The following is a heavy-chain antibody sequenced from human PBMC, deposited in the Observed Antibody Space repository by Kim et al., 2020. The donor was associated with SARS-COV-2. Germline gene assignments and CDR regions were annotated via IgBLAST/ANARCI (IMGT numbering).Heavy chain of an antibody. CDR3: ARVPGMVRGPWYFDL. J-gene: IGHJ2*01. Sequence: KFQSRVTITRATSASTAYMELSSLRSEDTAVYYCARVPGMVRGPWYFDLWGRGTLVTVSS. V-gene: IGHV1-3*01. D-gene: IGHD3-10*01.